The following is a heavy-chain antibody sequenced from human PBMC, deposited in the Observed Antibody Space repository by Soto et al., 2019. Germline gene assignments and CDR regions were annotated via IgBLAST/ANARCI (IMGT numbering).Heavy chain of an antibody. CDR3: AREGTVEWELLYYYGMDV. J-gene: IGHJ6*02. Sequence: EASVKVSCKASGYTFTSYGISWVRQAPGQGLEWMGWISAYNGNTNYAQKLQGRVTMTTDTSTSTAYMELRSLRSDDTAVYYCAREGTVEWELLYYYGMDVWGQGTTVTVSS. D-gene: IGHD1-26*01. CDR1: GYTFTSYG. V-gene: IGHV1-18*04. CDR2: ISAYNGNT.